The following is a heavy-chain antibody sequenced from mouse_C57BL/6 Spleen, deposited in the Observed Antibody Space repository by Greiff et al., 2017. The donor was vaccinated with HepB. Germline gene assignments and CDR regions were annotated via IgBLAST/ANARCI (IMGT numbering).Heavy chain of an antibody. V-gene: IGHV3-8*01. CDR3: ARGGYDYDEKGWYFDV. Sequence: EVQLVESGPGLAKPSQTLSLTCSVTGYSITSDYWNWIRKFPGNKLEYMGYISYSGSTYYNPSLKRRISITRDTSKNQYYLQLNSFTTEDTATYYCARGGYDYDEKGWYFDVWGTGTTVTVSS. D-gene: IGHD2-4*01. CDR2: ISYSGST. CDR1: GYSITSDY. J-gene: IGHJ1*03.